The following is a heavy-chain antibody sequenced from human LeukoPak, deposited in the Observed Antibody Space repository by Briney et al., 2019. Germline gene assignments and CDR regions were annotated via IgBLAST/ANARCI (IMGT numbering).Heavy chain of an antibody. D-gene: IGHD2-15*01. V-gene: IGHV4-30-4*01. CDR3: ARVVVVAATPSWFDP. Sequence: SQTLSLTCTVSGGSISGGDYYWSWIRQPPGKGLEWIGYIYYSGSTYYNPSLKSRVTISVDTSKNQFSLKLSSVTAADTAVYYCARVVVVAATPSWFDPWGQGTLVTVSS. CDR2: IYYSGST. CDR1: GGSISGGDYY. J-gene: IGHJ5*02.